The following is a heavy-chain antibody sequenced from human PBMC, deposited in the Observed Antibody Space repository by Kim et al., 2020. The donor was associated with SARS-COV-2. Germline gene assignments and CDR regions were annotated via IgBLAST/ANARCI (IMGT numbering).Heavy chain of an antibody. CDR2: INGDGSRP. Sequence: GGSLRLSCAASGFTFSRYWMHWVRQVPGKGLVWVSRINGDGSRPTYADSVKGRFTISRDNAKNTLYVQMNSLRAEDTAEYYCARGGGYYGMDVWGQGTTVTVSS. D-gene: IGHD3-16*01. J-gene: IGHJ6*02. V-gene: IGHV3-74*01. CDR3: ARGGGYYGMDV. CDR1: GFTFSRYW.